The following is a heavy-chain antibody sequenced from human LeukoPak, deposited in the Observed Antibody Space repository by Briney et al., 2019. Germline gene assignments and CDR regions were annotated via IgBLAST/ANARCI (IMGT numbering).Heavy chain of an antibody. J-gene: IGHJ4*02. CDR3: TRYNNDHFDY. CDR1: GFTFGGYG. CDR2: IAYDGSRA. D-gene: IGHD1-14*01. V-gene: IGHV3-33*01. Sequence: GRSLRLSCAGSGFTFGGYGMHWFRKTPGKGLEWVAVIAYDGSRAFYADSVKGRFTISRDNPKNTMSVQMDDLRAEDTAVYYCTRYNNDHFDYWGQGTLVTVSS.